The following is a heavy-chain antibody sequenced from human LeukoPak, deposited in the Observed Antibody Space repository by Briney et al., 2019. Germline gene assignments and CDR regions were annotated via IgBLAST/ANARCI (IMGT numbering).Heavy chain of an antibody. Sequence: PGESLKISCKGSGYSFTSYGISWVRQAPGQGLEWMGWISVYNGNTEYAQKLQGRVTLTRDTSTSTIYMELRSLRSDDTAVYYCARGGSTVYNGMDVWGQGTTVTVSS. CDR3: ARGGSTVYNGMDV. J-gene: IGHJ6*02. V-gene: IGHV1-18*01. D-gene: IGHD1-26*01. CDR1: GYSFTSYG. CDR2: ISVYNGNT.